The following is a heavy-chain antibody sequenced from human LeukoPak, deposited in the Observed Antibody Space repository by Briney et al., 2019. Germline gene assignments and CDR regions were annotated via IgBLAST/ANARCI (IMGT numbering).Heavy chain of an antibody. J-gene: IGHJ4*02. CDR2: IWSDGSNK. D-gene: IGHD2/OR15-2a*01. Sequence: PGGSLRLSCAASGFTFSHYGMHWVRQAPGRGLEWVAVIWSDGSNKFFADSVKGRLTISRDNSQNTVDLHTNILRAEDTAVYYCARSRAFDYWGQGTLVTVSS. V-gene: IGHV3-33*01. CDR3: ARSRAFDY. CDR1: GFTFSHYG.